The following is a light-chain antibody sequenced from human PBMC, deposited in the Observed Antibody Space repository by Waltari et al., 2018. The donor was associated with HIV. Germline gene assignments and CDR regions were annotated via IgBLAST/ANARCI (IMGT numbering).Light chain of an antibody. Sequence: QSVLTQPPSASGTPGQRVTIPCSGGSSNIGSNSVHWYQQLPGPAPRLLLYSTNQRPSRVPDRFSGSKSGTSASLAISGLQSEDEADYYCATWDDTLNGVIFGGGTKLTVL. CDR3: ATWDDTLNGVI. V-gene: IGLV1-44*01. CDR1: SSNIGSNS. CDR2: STN. J-gene: IGLJ2*01.